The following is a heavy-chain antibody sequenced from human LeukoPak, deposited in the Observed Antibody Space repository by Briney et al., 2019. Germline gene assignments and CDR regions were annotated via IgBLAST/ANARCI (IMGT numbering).Heavy chain of an antibody. CDR1: GGSISSYF. J-gene: IGHJ4*02. D-gene: IGHD6-13*01. CDR2: TFYRGST. CDR3: ARDLGSSWPGDY. Sequence: SETLSLTCTVSGGSISSYFWNWMRQSPGKGLEWIGKTFYRGSTNYNPSLKSRVTISVDASKNQFSLKLSSVTAADTAVYYCARDLGSSWPGDYWGQGTLVTVSS. V-gene: IGHV4-59*12.